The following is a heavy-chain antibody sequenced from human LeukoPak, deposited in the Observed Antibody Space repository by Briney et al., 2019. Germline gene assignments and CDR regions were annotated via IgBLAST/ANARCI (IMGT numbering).Heavy chain of an antibody. CDR1: GGSIRDTSYY. D-gene: IGHD1-1*01. CDR2: TYYTGTA. CDR3: ARLGHYPNSRTRPNWFDP. J-gene: IGHJ5*02. V-gene: IGHV4-39*01. Sequence: SETLSLTCTVSGGSIRDTSYYWVWIRQPPGKELEWIGITYYTGTAYYNPSLKSRVTISVDTSRDQFSLRLSSVTAADTAVYYCARLGHYPNSRTRPNWFDPWGQGTLVSVSS.